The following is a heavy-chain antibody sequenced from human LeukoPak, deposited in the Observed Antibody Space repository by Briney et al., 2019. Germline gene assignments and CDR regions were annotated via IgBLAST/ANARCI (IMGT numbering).Heavy chain of an antibody. CDR2: IYTSGSI. V-gene: IGHV4-4*07. J-gene: IGHJ4*02. CDR1: GSSISAYY. D-gene: IGHD3-22*01. Sequence: SQTLSLTCTVSGSSISAYYWSWIRQPAGKGLEWIGRIYTSGSIHNNPSLKSRVSISIDKSKNQFSLQLSSVTAADTAVYYCARDWSYYDTEYYFDDWGQGTLVTVSS. CDR3: ARDWSYYDTEYYFDD.